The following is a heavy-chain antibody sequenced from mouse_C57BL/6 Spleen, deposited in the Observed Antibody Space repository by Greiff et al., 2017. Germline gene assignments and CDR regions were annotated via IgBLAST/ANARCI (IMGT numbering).Heavy chain of an antibody. CDR1: GYTFTSYW. V-gene: IGHV1-50*01. CDR2: IDPTDSNT. J-gene: IGHJ4*01. CDR3: ARSGNYSNYFYYAMDD. Sequence: VQLQQPGAELVKPGASVKLSCKASGYTFTSYWMQWVKQRPGQGLEWIGEIDPTDSNTNYNEKFKGKATLTVDTSSSTAYMQLSSLTSEDSAVYYCARSGNYSNYFYYAMDDWGQGTSVTVSS. D-gene: IGHD2-5*01.